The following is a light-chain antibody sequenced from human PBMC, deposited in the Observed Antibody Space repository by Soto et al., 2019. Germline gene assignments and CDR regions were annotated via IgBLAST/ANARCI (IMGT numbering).Light chain of an antibody. CDR2: GAS. V-gene: IGKV3-20*01. Sequence: EIVLTQSPGTLSLSPGERATLSCRASQSVSSSNLAWYQQKPGQAPRLHMYGASSRATGIPDRFSGSGCWTDFTVTISRLEPDDFTAYCCHVDGSSHNTFDVGTDAEIK. CDR1: QSVSSSN. CDR3: HVDGSSHNT. J-gene: IGKJ4*02.